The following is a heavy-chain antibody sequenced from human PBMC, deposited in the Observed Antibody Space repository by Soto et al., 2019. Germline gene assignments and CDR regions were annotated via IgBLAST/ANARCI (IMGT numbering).Heavy chain of an antibody. J-gene: IGHJ6*02. V-gene: IGHV3-23*01. Sequence: EVQLLESGGGLVQPGGSLRLSCAASGFTFSSYAMSWVRQAPGKGLEWVSAISGSGGSTYYADSVKGRFTISRDNAKNTLYLQMNSLRAEDTAVYYCAKDLLLDSSGIYYYGMDVWGQGTTVTVAS. D-gene: IGHD3-22*01. CDR3: AKDLLLDSSGIYYYGMDV. CDR2: ISGSGGST. CDR1: GFTFSSYA.